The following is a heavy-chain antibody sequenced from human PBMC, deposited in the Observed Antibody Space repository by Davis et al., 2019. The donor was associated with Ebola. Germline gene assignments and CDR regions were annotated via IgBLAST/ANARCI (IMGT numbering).Heavy chain of an antibody. V-gene: IGHV5-51*01. D-gene: IGHD2-2*01. CDR3: ARRQSRFYGMDV. Sequence: GESLKISCQDSGNSFSSHWIGWVRQLPGKGLEWMGIIYPGDSDTRYSPSFLGQVIFSADKSINTAYVQWSSLKASDTAIYYCARRQSRFYGMDVWGQGTTVIVSS. CDR2: IYPGDSDT. CDR1: GNSFSSHW. J-gene: IGHJ6*02.